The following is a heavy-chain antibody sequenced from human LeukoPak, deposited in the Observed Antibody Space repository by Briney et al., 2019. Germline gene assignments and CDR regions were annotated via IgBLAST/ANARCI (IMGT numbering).Heavy chain of an antibody. CDR2: ISGSGGST. J-gene: IGHJ4*02. V-gene: IGHV3-23*01. CDR1: GFTFSSYG. D-gene: IGHD1-1*01. Sequence: PGGSLRLSCAASGFTFSSYGMSWVRQAPGKGLEWVSGISGSGGSTYYADSVKGRFTISRDNSKNTLYLQMNSLRAEDTAVYYCAKRPPPTGNNWNDRCLDYWGQGTLVTVSS. CDR3: AKRPPPTGNNWNDRCLDY.